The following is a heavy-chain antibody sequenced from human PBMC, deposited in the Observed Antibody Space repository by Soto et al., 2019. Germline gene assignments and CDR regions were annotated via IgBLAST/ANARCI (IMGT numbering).Heavy chain of an antibody. CDR1: GYTFTSYY. V-gene: IGHV1-46*03. CDR3: AGVDGIGELFWWFDP. J-gene: IGHJ5*02. Sequence: ASVKVSCKASGYTFTSYYMHWVRQAPGQGLEWMGIINPSGGSTSYAQKFQGRVTMTRDTSTSTVYMELSSLRSEDTAVYYCAGVDGIGELFWWFDPCGQGPLVTVSS. D-gene: IGHD3-10*01. CDR2: INPSGGST.